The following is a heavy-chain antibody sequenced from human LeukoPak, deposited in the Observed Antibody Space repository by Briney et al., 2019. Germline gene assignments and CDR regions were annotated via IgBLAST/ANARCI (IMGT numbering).Heavy chain of an antibody. CDR3: AILVSYGYLDY. Sequence: GESLKISCLGSGYSFTSYWIGWVRQMPGKGLEWMGIIYPGDSDTRYSPSFQGQVTISADKFISTAYLQSSSLKASDTAMCYCAILVSYGYLDYSGQGCLVTVSA. CDR1: GYSFTSYW. D-gene: IGHD5-18*01. J-gene: IGHJ4*02. V-gene: IGHV5-51*01. CDR2: IYPGDSDT.